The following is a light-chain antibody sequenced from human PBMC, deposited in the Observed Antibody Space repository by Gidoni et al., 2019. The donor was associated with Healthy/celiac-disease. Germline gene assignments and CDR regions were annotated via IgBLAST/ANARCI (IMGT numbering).Light chain of an antibody. CDR2: DAS. V-gene: IGKV1-5*01. Sequence: DIQMTQSPSTLSASVGDRVTITCRASQSISSWLAWYQQKPGKAPKLLIYDASSLESGVPSRCSGSGSGTEFTLTSSSLQPDDFATYYCQQYNSYSMTFGQGTKVEIK. J-gene: IGKJ1*01. CDR1: QSISSW. CDR3: QQYNSYSMT.